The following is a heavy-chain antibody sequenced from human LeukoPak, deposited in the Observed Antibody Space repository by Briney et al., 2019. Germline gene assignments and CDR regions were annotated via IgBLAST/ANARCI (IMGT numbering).Heavy chain of an antibody. V-gene: IGHV3-23*01. D-gene: IGHD2-2*01. CDR2: ISGSGGST. CDR3: ARSPAALCFDY. J-gene: IGHJ4*02. Sequence: PGGSLRLSCAASGFTFSSYAMSWVRQAPGKGLEWVSAISGSGGSTYYADSVKGRFTISRDNAKNSLYLQMNSLRAEDTAVYYCARSPAALCFDYWGQGTLVTVSS. CDR1: GFTFSSYA.